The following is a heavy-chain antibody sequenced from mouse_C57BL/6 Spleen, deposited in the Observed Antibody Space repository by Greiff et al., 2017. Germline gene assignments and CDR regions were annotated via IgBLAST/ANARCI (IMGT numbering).Heavy chain of an antibody. CDR1: GYTFTSYW. Sequence: QVQLQQPGTELVKPGASVKLSCKASGYTFTSYWMHWVKQRPGQGLEWIGNINPSNGGTNYNEKFKSKATLTVGKSSSTAYMQLSSLTSEDSAVYYCAREIYYYGQGYFEVWGTGTTVTVSS. D-gene: IGHD1-1*01. CDR3: AREIYYYGQGYFEV. V-gene: IGHV1-53*01. J-gene: IGHJ1*03. CDR2: INPSNGGT.